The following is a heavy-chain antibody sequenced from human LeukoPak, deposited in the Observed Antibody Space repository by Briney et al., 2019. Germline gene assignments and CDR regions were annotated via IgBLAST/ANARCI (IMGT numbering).Heavy chain of an antibody. V-gene: IGHV3-23*01. J-gene: IGHJ4*02. Sequence: GGSLRLSCAASGFTFSTYAMSWVRQAPGKGLEWVSAIAGSGGTTYYADSVKGRFTISRDTAKNSLFLQMNSLRAEDTAVYYCARDRVAVADLVYWGQGTLVTVSS. CDR1: GFTFSTYA. D-gene: IGHD6-19*01. CDR3: ARDRVAVADLVY. CDR2: IAGSGGTT.